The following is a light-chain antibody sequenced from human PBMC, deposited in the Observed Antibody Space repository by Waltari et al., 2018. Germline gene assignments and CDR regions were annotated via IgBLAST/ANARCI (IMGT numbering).Light chain of an antibody. CDR1: SSDVGGYNY. CDR2: DVS. V-gene: IGLV2-11*01. J-gene: IGLJ2*01. Sequence: QSALTQPRSVSGSPGQSVTISCTGTSSDVGGYNYFPWYQQHPGKAPSSMIYDVSKRPSGVPDRFSGSKSGNTASLTISGLQAEDEADYYCAAWDDSLSGPVFGGGTKLTVL. CDR3: AAWDDSLSGPV.